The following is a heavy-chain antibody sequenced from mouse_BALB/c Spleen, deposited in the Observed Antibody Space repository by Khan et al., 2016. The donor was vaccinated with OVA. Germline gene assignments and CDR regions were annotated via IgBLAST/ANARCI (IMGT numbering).Heavy chain of an antibody. V-gene: IGHV1-77*01. CDR3: AREWAAWLPY. CDR2: IYPGSDNT. CDR1: GYTFTDYY. J-gene: IGHJ3*01. Sequence: QVQLKQSGAELARPGASVTLSCKASGYTFTDYYINWMRQRTGQGLEWIGEIYPGSDNTYYNEKFKGKATLTADKSSSTAYLQLSSLTSEDSAVYCWAREWAAWLPYGGKGTLALSLQ.